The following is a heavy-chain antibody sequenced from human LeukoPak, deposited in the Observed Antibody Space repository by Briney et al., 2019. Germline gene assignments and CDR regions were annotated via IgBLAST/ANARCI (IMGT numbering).Heavy chain of an antibody. J-gene: IGHJ4*02. CDR1: GYTFTGYY. D-gene: IGHD3-10*01. CDR3: ARPDYGSGSYYTY. Sequence: ASVKVSCKASGYTFTGYYMHWVRQAPGQGLEWMGWINPNSGGTNYAQKFQGRVTMTRDTSISTAYMELSRLRSDDTAVYYCARPDYGSGSYYTYWGQGTLVTVSS. V-gene: IGHV1-2*02. CDR2: INPNSGGT.